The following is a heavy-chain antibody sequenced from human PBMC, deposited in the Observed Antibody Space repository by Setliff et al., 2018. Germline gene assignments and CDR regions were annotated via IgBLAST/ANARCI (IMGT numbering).Heavy chain of an antibody. CDR2: IYNSDSR. J-gene: IGHJ5*01. CDR3: ARDLGNWFDP. V-gene: IGHV3-53*01. Sequence: GGSLRLSCAVSGLIVSDIHMTWVRQTPGKGLEWLSVIYNSDSRYYAGSVKGRFTTSRDDSKNTLYLQMNNLRAEDTAIYYCARDLGNWFDPWGQGTLVTVSS. D-gene: IGHD3-16*01. CDR1: GLIVSDIH.